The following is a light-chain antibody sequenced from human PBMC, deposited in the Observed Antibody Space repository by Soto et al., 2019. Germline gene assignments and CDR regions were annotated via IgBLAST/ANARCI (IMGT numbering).Light chain of an antibody. V-gene: IGKV3-15*01. Sequence: EIVLTQSPATLSVSPGGRATLSCRASQSISDTLAWYQQKPGQAPRLLIHGASTRAPGFPARFSGSGSGTDFTLTISDVQPEDFALYYCHQRQSWPRTFGQGTKVDIK. CDR2: GAS. CDR1: QSISDT. CDR3: HQRQSWPRT. J-gene: IGKJ1*01.